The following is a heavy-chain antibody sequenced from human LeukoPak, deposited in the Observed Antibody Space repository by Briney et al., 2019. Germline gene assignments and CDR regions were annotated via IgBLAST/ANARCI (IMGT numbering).Heavy chain of an antibody. CDR1: GGSISSCY. CDR3: AGFNTPSYYYYGMDV. V-gene: IGHV4-59*01. D-gene: IGHD2-2*02. J-gene: IGHJ6*02. Sequence: PSETLSLTCTVSGGSISSCYWSWIRQPPGKGLEWIGYIYYSGSTNYNPSLKSRVTISVDTSKNQFSLKLSSVTAADTAVYYCAGFNTPSYYYYGMDVWGQGTTVTVSS. CDR2: IYYSGST.